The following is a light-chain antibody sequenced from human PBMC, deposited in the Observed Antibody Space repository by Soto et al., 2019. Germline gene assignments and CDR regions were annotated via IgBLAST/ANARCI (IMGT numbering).Light chain of an antibody. CDR1: SSDVGGYNY. CDR3: SSYTSSSTLVV. V-gene: IGLV2-14*01. CDR2: EVS. Sequence: QSALTQPASVSGSPGQSITISCTGTSSDVGGYNYVSWYQQHPGKAPKLMIYEVSNRPSGVSNRFSGSKSGNTASLTISGLQAEDVADYYCSSYTSSSTLVVFGTGTKVTVL. J-gene: IGLJ1*01.